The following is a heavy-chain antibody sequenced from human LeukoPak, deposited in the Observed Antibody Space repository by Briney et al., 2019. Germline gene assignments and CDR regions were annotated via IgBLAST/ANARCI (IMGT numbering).Heavy chain of an antibody. V-gene: IGHV4-61*02. J-gene: IGHJ4*02. CDR3: ATIQPIDY. CDR1: GGSISSGSYY. Sequence: PSETLSLTCTVSGGSISSGSYYWSWIRQPAGKGLEWIGRIYTSGSTNYNPSLKSRVTISVDTSKNQFSLKLSSVTAADTAVYYCATIQPIDYWGQGTLVTVSS. CDR2: IYTSGST. D-gene: IGHD5-18*01.